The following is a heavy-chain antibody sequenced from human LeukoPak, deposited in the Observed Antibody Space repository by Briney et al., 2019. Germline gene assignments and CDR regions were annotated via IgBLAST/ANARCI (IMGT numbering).Heavy chain of an antibody. CDR2: IYHSGST. D-gene: IGHD1-20*01. V-gene: IGHV4-38-2*02. J-gene: IGHJ6*02. CDR3: ARDPHNWNDGVPSYYYGMDV. CDR1: GYSISSGYY. Sequence: SETLSLTCTVSGYSISSGYYWGWIRQPPGKGLEWIGSIYHSGSTYYNPSLKSRVTISVDTSKNQFSLKLSSVTAADTAVYYCARDPHNWNDGVPSYYYGMDVWGQGTTVTVSS.